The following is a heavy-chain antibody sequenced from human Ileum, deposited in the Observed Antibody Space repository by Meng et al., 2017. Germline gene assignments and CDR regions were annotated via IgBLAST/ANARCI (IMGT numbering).Heavy chain of an antibody. CDR3: ARHIAVSGTRGFDS. CDR2: MYPSGTT. CDR1: GASISSGHC. V-gene: IGHV4-4*02. J-gene: IGHJ4*02. D-gene: IGHD6-19*01. Sequence: QVQLEASGPGLVQPSEPLSLSFAVSGASISSGHCWSWCRQPPGKGLEWIGEMYPSGTTNYNPSLKSRVTISMDTSKNQLSLKLSSVTAADTAVYYCARHIAVSGTRGFDSWGQGTLVTVFS.